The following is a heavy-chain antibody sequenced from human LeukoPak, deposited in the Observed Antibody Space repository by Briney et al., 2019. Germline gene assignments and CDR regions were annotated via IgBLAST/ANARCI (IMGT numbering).Heavy chain of an antibody. CDR1: GFTFSSYS. Sequence: GGSLRLSCAASGFTFSSYSMNWVRQAPGKGLEWVSSISSSSSYVYYADSVKGRFTISRDNAKNSLYLQMNSLRAEDTAVYYCARDWGYCSSTSCHANPDYFDPSFDYWGQGTLVTVSS. CDR3: ARDWGYCSSTSCHANPDYFDPSFDY. V-gene: IGHV3-21*01. D-gene: IGHD2-2*01. J-gene: IGHJ4*02. CDR2: ISSSSSYV.